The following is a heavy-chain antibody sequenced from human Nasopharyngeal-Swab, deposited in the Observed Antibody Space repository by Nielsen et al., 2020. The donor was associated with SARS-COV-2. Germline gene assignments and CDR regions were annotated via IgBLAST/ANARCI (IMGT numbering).Heavy chain of an antibody. J-gene: IGHJ3*02. CDR1: GFTFSNYW. CDR3: VKDLRGKYAFDI. V-gene: IGHV3-7*01. Sequence: GGSLRLSCAASGFTFSNYWMTWVRQAPGKGLEWVANIKQDGSKQNYVDSVKGRFTISRDDAMNSLYLQMSSLRAEDTAVYWCVKDLRGKYAFDIWGQGTMVTVSS. D-gene: IGHD3-16*01. CDR2: IKQDGSKQ.